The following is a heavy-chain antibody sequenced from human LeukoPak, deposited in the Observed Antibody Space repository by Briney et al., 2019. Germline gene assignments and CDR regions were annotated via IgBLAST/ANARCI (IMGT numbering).Heavy chain of an antibody. V-gene: IGHV4-39*07. CDR2: INHSGST. J-gene: IGHJ6*03. CDR1: GGSIRSSSYY. CDR3: ARGGVGMDV. D-gene: IGHD2-15*01. Sequence: SETLSLTCTVSGGSIRSSSYYWGWIRQPPGKGLEWIGEINHSGSTNYNPSLKSRVTISVDTSKNQFSLKLSSVTAADTAVYYCARGGVGMDVWGKGTTVTVSS.